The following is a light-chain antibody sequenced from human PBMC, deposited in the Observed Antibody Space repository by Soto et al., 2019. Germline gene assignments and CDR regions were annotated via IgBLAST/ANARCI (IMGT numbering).Light chain of an antibody. J-gene: IGKJ4*01. CDR1: QSVSSY. Sequence: EIVLTQSPATLSLSPGERATLSCRASQSVSSYLAWYQQKPGQAPRLLIYDASNRAAGIPARFSGNGSGTDFTLTISSLEPEDFAVYYCQQRSNWPPVITFGGGTKVDIK. V-gene: IGKV3-11*01. CDR3: QQRSNWPPVIT. CDR2: DAS.